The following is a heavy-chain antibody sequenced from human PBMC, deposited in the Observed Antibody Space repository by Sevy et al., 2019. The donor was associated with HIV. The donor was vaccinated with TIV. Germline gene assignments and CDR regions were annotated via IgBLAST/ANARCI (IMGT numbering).Heavy chain of an antibody. CDR2: INYNGIT. D-gene: IGHD6-19*01. Sequence: SETLSLTCTVCGASISSSGYYWGWIRQPPGKGLEWIVSINYNGITFYNPSLKSRITISADTSKNQFSLDLNSVTAADTAIYYCAGPILTYNNGWSYYDYWGQGTVVTVSS. CDR1: GASISSSGYY. CDR3: AGPILTYNNGWSYYDY. V-gene: IGHV4-39*01. J-gene: IGHJ4*02.